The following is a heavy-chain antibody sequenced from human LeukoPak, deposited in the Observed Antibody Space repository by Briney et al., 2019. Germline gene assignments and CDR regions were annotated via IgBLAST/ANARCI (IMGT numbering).Heavy chain of an antibody. V-gene: IGHV4-31*03. CDR1: GGSISSCGYY. CDR3: ARKYSERYYFDY. Sequence: SETLSLTCTVSGGSISSCGYYWSWIRQHPGKGLEWIGYIYYSGSTYYNPSLKSRVTISVDTSKNQFSLKLSSVTAADTAVYYCARKYSERYYFDYWGQGTLVTVSS. J-gene: IGHJ4*02. D-gene: IGHD2/OR15-2a*01. CDR2: IYYSGST.